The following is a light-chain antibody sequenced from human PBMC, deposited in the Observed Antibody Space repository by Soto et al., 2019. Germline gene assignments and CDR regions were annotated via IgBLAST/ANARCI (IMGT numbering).Light chain of an antibody. CDR2: HAS. J-gene: IGKJ4*01. CDR1: QSISSSY. Sequence: ENVLTQSPGTLSLSPGERATLSCRASQSISSSYLAWYQQKPGQTPRLLIYHASNRATGIPDRFSGSGSGTDFTLTISRLEPEECAVYYCQQYGDSLLTFGGGTKVEIK. CDR3: QQYGDSLLT. V-gene: IGKV3-20*01.